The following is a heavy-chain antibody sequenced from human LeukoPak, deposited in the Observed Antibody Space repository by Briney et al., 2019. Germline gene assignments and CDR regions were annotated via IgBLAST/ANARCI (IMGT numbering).Heavy chain of an antibody. V-gene: IGHV4-39*05. CDR1: GGSVSSSRYY. D-gene: IGHD4-17*01. CDR3: AAPTTVTTPFDY. Sequence: SETPSLTCTVSGGSVSSSRYYWGWIRQPPGKGLEWIGSIFYSGTTYYNPSLKSRVTISIDTSKNQFSLKLSSVTAADTAVYYCAAPTTVTTPFDYWGQGTLVTVSS. J-gene: IGHJ4*02. CDR2: IFYSGTT.